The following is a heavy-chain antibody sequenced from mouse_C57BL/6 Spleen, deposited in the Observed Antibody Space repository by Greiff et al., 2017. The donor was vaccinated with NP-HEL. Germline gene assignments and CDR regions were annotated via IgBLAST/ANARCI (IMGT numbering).Heavy chain of an antibody. Sequence: EVKLVESGGGLVKPGGSLKLSCAASGFTFSDYGMHWVRQAPEKGLEWVAYISSGSSTIYYADTVKGRFTISRDNAKNTLFLQMTSLRSEDTAMYYCARERDGYSYFAYWGQGTLVTVSA. CDR1: GFTFSDYG. CDR3: ARERDGYSYFAY. CDR2: ISSGSSTI. J-gene: IGHJ3*01. D-gene: IGHD2-3*01. V-gene: IGHV5-17*01.